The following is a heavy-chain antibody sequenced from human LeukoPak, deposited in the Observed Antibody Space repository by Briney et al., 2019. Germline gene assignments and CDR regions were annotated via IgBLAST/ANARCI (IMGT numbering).Heavy chain of an antibody. CDR3: ARFSEYDHSSVHYLDY. V-gene: IGHV4-59*01. CDR2: IYYTGST. Sequence: SETLSLTCTVSGGPINGYYWSWIRQPPGKGLESLGYIYYTGSTNYNPSLKSRVTMSVDTSRNQFFLRLSSVTAADTAVYYCARFSEYDHSSVHYLDYWGQGTLVSVSS. J-gene: IGHJ4*02. CDR1: GGPINGYY. D-gene: IGHD3-22*01.